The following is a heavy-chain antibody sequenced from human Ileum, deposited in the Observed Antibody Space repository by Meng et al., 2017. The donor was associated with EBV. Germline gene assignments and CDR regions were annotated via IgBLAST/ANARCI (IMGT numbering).Heavy chain of an antibody. CDR1: GGSISSSGNY. J-gene: IGHJ5*02. Sequence: QVHLQDAGPGLVRPSETLSLTCAVSGGSISSSGNYWSWIRQPPGKGLEWIGYKYHSGSTYYNPSLKSRVTMSVDTSRNQFSLKLSSVTAADTAVYYCARRGGYDILTPVGWFDPWGQGTLVTVSS. CDR2: KYHSGST. CDR3: ARRGGYDILTPVGWFDP. V-gene: IGHV4-30-4*01. D-gene: IGHD3-9*01.